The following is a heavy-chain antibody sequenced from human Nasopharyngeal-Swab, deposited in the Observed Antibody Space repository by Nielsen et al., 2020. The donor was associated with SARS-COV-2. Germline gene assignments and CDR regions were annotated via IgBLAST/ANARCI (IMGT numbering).Heavy chain of an antibody. Sequence: PGKGLEWIGEINHSGSTNYNPSLKSRVTISVDTSKNQFSLKLSSVTAADTAVYYCARGSGDYVFDYWGQGTLVTVSS. CDR2: INHSGST. D-gene: IGHD4-17*01. CDR3: ARGSGDYVFDY. J-gene: IGHJ4*02. V-gene: IGHV4-34*01.